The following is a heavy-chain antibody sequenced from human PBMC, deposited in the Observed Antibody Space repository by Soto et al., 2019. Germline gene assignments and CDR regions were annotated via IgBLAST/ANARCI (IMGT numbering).Heavy chain of an antibody. CDR2: INSDGSST. CDR3: ARGASVYYYYYYGMDV. CDR1: GFTFSSSW. V-gene: IGHV3-74*01. Sequence: GGSLRLSCAASGFTFSSSWMHWVRQAPGKGLVWVSRINSDGSSTSYADSVKGRFTISRDNAKSTLYLQMNSLRAEDTAVYYCARGASVYYYYYYGMDVWGQGTTVTVSS. J-gene: IGHJ6*02. D-gene: IGHD2-2*01.